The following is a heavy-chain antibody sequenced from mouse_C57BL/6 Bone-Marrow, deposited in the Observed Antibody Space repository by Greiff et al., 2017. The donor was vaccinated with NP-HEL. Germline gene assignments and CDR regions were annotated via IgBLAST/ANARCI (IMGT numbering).Heavy chain of an antibody. D-gene: IGHD1-1*01. CDR2: ISSGSSTI. CDR1: GFTFSDYG. CDR3: ARGALYYGSSYGYFDV. V-gene: IGHV5-17*01. J-gene: IGHJ1*03. Sequence: EVKLMESGGGLVKPGGSLKLSCAASGFTFSDYGMHWVRQAPEKGLEWVAYISSGSSTIYYADTVKGRFTISRDNAKNTLFLQMTSLRSEDTAMYYCARGALYYGSSYGYFDVWGTGTTVTVSS.